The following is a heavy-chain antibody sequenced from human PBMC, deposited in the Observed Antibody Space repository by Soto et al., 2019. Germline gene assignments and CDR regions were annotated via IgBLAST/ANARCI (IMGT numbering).Heavy chain of an antibody. D-gene: IGHD3-3*01. CDR3: ASLTMGVVKNWFDP. J-gene: IGHJ5*02. V-gene: IGHV3-74*01. CDR2: INSDGSST. CDR1: GFTFSSYW. Sequence: VGSLRLSCAASGFTFSSYWMHWVRQAPGKGLVWVSRINSDGSSTSYADSVKGRFTISRDNAKNTLYLQMNSLRAEDTAVYYCASLTMGVVKNWFDPWGQGTLVTVSS.